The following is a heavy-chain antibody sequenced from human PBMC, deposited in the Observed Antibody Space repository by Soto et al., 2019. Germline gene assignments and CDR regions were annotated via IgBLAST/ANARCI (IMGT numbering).Heavy chain of an antibody. D-gene: IGHD3-22*01. CDR1: GGSIRSSNW. J-gene: IGHJ4*02. CDR3: AREDYDSSGYYERHFDY. Sequence: SETLSLTCAVSGGSIRSSNWWSWVRQPPGKGLEWIGEIYHSGSTNYNPFLKSRVTISVDKSKNQFSLKLSSVTAADTAVYYCAREDYDSSGYYERHFDYWGQGTLVTVSS. V-gene: IGHV4-4*02. CDR2: IYHSGST.